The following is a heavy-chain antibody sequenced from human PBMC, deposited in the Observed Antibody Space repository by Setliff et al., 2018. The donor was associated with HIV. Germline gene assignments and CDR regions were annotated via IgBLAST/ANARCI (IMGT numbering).Heavy chain of an antibody. CDR3: ASSPNIVVVPAALDP. J-gene: IGHJ5*02. CDR1: GFTFSSYS. D-gene: IGHD2-2*01. V-gene: IGHV3-23*01. CDR2: ISGSGGST. Sequence: PGGSLRLSCAVSGFTFSSYSMNWVRQAPGKGLGWVSAISGSGGSTYYADSVKGRFTISRDNSKNTLYLQMNSLRAEDTAVYYCASSPNIVVVPAALDPWGQGTLVTVSS.